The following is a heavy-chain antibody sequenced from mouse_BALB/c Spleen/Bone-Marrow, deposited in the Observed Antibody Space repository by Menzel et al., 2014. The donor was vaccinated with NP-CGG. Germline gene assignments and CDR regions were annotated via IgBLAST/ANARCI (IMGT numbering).Heavy chain of an antibody. Sequence: VQLVESGAELVRPGSSVKISCKAPGYAFSVYWMNWVKQGPGQGLEWIGQIYPGDGDTNYNGKFKGRATLTADKSSNTAYMQLSSLTSEDSAVYFCARGGISVDYWGQGTTLTVSS. CDR1: GYAFSVYW. J-gene: IGHJ2*01. CDR2: IYPGDGDT. V-gene: IGHV1-80*01. CDR3: ARGGISVDY.